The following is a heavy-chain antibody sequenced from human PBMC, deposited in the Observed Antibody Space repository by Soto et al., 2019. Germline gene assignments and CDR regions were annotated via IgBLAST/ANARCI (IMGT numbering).Heavy chain of an antibody. D-gene: IGHD3-16*01. CDR2: ISPYNDHT. CDR1: GYTFIRYG. CDR3: ARGGYYDNSWGKLSHYGLDV. J-gene: IGHJ6*02. V-gene: IGHV1-18*01. Sequence: QVQLAQSTGEVKKPGASVRVSCKATGYTFIRYGIAWVRQDPGQGFEWMGWISPYNDHTVYAQKFQGRVTMTADTSTRTVYMNLRGLKSDDTAVYYCARGGYYDNSWGKLSHYGLDVWGQGTSVSVSS.